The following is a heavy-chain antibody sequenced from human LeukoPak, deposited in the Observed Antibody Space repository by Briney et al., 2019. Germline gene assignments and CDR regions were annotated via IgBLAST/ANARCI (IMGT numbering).Heavy chain of an antibody. J-gene: IGHJ3*02. CDR2: INHSGST. Sequence: PSKTLSLTCAVYGGSFSGYYWSWIRQPPGKGLEWIGEINHSGSTNYNPSLKSRVTISVDTSKNQFSLKLSSVTAADTAVYYCARGYIVATSLGRYDAFDIWGQGTMVTVSS. V-gene: IGHV4-34*01. CDR1: GGSFSGYY. D-gene: IGHD5-12*01. CDR3: ARGYIVATSLGRYDAFDI.